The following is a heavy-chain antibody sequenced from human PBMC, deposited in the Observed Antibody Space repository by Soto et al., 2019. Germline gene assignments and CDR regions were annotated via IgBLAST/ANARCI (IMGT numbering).Heavy chain of an antibody. D-gene: IGHD3-10*01. J-gene: IGHJ4*02. Sequence: QVQLVQSGAEVKKPGSSVKVSCKASGGTFSSYTISWVRQAPGQGLEWMGRIIPILGIANYAQKFQGRVTITADKSTSTAYMELSSLRSEDTAVYYCARIWFGEWPSEFDYWGQGTLVTVSS. CDR1: GGTFSSYT. CDR2: IIPILGIA. CDR3: ARIWFGEWPSEFDY. V-gene: IGHV1-69*02.